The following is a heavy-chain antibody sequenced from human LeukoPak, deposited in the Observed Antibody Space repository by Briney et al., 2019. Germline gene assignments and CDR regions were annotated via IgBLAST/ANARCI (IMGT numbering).Heavy chain of an antibody. CDR3: TREAVTANGYFDY. CDR1: GFTFSNAW. D-gene: IGHD2-21*02. V-gene: IGHV3-15*01. CDR2: IKSKTDGGTT. Sequence: GGSLRLSCAASGFTFSNAWMTWVRQAPGKGLEWVGRIKSKTDGGTTDYAAPVKGRFTISRDDSKNTLYLQMNSLKTEDTAAYYCTREAVTANGYFDYWGQGTLVTVSS. J-gene: IGHJ4*02.